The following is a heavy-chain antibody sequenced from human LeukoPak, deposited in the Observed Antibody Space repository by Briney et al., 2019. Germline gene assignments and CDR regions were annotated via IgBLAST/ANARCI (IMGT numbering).Heavy chain of an antibody. CDR3: ARGLEDRYT. CDR1: GFTFSSYA. CDR2: ISYDGSNK. D-gene: IGHD1-1*01. J-gene: IGHJ5*02. Sequence: GGSLRLSCAASGFTFSSYAMHWVRQAPGKGLEWVAIISYDGSNKYYADSVEGRFTISRDNAKNSLYLQMNSLRAEDTAVYYCARGLEDRYTWGQGTLVTVSS. V-gene: IGHV3-30-3*01.